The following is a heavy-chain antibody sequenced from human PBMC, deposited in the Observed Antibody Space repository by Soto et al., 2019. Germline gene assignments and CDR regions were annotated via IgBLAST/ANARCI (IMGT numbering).Heavy chain of an antibody. V-gene: IGHV3-21*01. Sequence: GGSLSLSCVVSGFSFTRCTKYWVRHAPWQGLGWVSSVTSASDCFFYSDSVKGRFTIFCVDAKNTLYLQMISLMTADNAVDYYARVGAGSSTPLDIWGQGTMVTVS. J-gene: IGHJ3*02. CDR3: ARVGAGSSTPLDI. CDR2: VTSASDCF. CDR1: GFSFTRCT. D-gene: IGHD3-16*01.